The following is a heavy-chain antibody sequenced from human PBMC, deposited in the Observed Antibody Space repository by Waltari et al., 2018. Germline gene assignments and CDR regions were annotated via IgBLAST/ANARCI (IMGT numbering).Heavy chain of an antibody. Sequence: EVQLVESGGDLVQPGGSLRLSCAASGFTFSRSWMTWVRQAPGKGLEWVGNIQQNGSEEWYADSVRGRFTISRDNAMNSLYLQMNSRTVEDTAIYYCARLGRPSWNYMSAFDIWGQGTLVTVSS. J-gene: IGHJ3*02. CDR3: ARLGRPSWNYMSAFDI. CDR1: GFTFSRSW. V-gene: IGHV3-7*01. CDR2: IQQNGSEE. D-gene: IGHD1-7*01.